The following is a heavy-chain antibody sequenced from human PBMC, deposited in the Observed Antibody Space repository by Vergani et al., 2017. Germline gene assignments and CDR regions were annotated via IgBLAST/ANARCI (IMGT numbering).Heavy chain of an antibody. CDR2: IYYSGST. CDR1: GGSISRYY. CDR3: ARARDYYDRSGYPLGFDY. V-gene: IGHV4-59*01. J-gene: IGHJ4*02. Sequence: QVQLQESGPGLVKPSETLSLTCTVSGGSISRYYWSWIRQPPGKGLECIGYIYYSGSTNYNPSLKSRVAISVDPSKNQFSLKLRSVTAADTAVYYCARARDYYDRSGYPLGFDYWGQGTLVTVSS. D-gene: IGHD3-22*01.